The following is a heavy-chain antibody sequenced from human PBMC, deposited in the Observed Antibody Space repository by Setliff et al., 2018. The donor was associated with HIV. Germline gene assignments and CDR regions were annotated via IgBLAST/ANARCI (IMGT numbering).Heavy chain of an antibody. Sequence: KSSETLSLTCAVYGGSFSGYYWSWIRQPPGKGLEWIGEINHSGSTHYNPSLKSRVTISIDTSKHQFSLRLASVTAADTAVYYCASGTVVATGDYWGQGTLVTVSS. CDR2: INHSGST. CDR3: ASGTVVATGDY. CDR1: GGSFSGYY. V-gene: IGHV4-34*01. J-gene: IGHJ4*02. D-gene: IGHD5-12*01.